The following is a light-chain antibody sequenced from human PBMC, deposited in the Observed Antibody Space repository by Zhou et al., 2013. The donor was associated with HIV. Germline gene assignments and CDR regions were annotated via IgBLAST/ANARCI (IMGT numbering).Light chain of an antibody. CDR1: HSISNS. J-gene: IGKJ3*01. Sequence: DIQMTQSPSSLSASVGDRVNISCRASHSISNSLNWFHHKSGKAPKFLIHAASKLQGGVPSRLSGSGSGTDFTLTISCLQSEDFATYYCQQYYSYPPFTFGPGTKVDIK. CDR2: AAS. V-gene: IGKV1-39*01. CDR3: QQYYSYPPFT.